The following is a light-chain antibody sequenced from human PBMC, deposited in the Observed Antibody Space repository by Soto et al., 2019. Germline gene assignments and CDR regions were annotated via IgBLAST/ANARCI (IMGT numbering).Light chain of an antibody. CDR3: QQYNSYPT. CDR2: KVA. CDR1: QSISSL. V-gene: IGKV1-5*03. Sequence: DIQRTQSPSTLSASVADRVTITCRASQSISSLSAWYQQKPGKAPKLLIYKVASLESGVPSRFSGSGFGTEFTLTISSLQPDDCATYYCQQYNSYPTFGGGTKVEIK. J-gene: IGKJ4*01.